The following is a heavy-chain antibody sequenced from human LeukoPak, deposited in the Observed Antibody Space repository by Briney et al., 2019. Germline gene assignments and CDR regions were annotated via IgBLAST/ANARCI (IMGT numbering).Heavy chain of an antibody. CDR3: TSGIAVAGADY. Sequence: GGSLRLSCAASGFTFSNAWMSWVRQAPGKGLEWVGRIKSKTDGGTTDYAAPVKGRFTISRDDSKNTLYLQMNSLKTEDTAVYYCTSGIAVAGADYWGQGTLVTVSS. V-gene: IGHV3-15*01. D-gene: IGHD6-19*01. CDR1: GFTFSNAW. CDR2: IKSKTDGGTT. J-gene: IGHJ4*02.